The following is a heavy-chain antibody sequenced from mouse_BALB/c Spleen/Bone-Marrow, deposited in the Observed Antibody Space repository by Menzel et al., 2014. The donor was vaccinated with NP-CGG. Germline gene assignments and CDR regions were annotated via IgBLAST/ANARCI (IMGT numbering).Heavy chain of an antibody. V-gene: IGHV14-3*02. CDR3: ARYRLGTYFDY. CDR2: IDPANGNT. Sequence: EVKLVESGAELVKPGASVKLSCTASGFNIKDTYMHWVKQRPEQGLEWIGRIDPANGNTKYDPKFQGKATITADTSSNTAYLQLSSLTSEDTAVYYCARYRLGTYFDYWGQGTTLPVSS. CDR1: GFNIKDTY. D-gene: IGHD1-2*01. J-gene: IGHJ2*01.